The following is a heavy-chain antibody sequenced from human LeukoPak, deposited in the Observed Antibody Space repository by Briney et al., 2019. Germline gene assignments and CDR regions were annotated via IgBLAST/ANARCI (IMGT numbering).Heavy chain of an antibody. D-gene: IGHD2-15*01. CDR3: ARSVVVVAALGWFDP. CDR2: IIPIFGTA. V-gene: IGHV1-69*13. CDR1: GGTFSSYA. J-gene: IGHJ5*02. Sequence: ASVKVSCKASGGTFSSYAISWVRQAPGQGLEWMGGIIPIFGTANYAQKFQGGVTITADESTSTAYMELSSLRSEDTAVYYCARSVVVVAALGWFDPWGQGTLVTVSS.